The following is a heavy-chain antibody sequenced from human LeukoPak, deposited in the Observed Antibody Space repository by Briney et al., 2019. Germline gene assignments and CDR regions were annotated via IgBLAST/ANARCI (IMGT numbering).Heavy chain of an antibody. D-gene: IGHD6-6*01. CDR1: GGSISSYY. V-gene: IGHV4-39*01. J-gene: IGHJ4*02. CDR2: IYYSGST. Sequence: SETLSFTCTVSGGSISSYYWSWIRQPPGKGLEWIGSIYYSGSTYYNPSLKSRVTISVDTSKNQFSLKLSSVTAADTAVYYCARGARVASSTLFDYWGQGTLVTVSS. CDR3: ARGARVASSTLFDY.